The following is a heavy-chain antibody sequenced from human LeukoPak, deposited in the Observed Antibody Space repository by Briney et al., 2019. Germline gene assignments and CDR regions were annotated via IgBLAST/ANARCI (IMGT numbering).Heavy chain of an antibody. CDR3: TRYSYGLYYFDY. Sequence: GGSLRLSCAASGFTFSNAWTSWVRQAPGKGLEWVGRIKSKTDGGTTDYAAPVKGRFTISRDDSKNTLYLQMNSLKTEDTAVYYCTRYSYGLYYFDYWGQGTLVTVSS. CDR1: GFTFSNAW. CDR2: IKSKTDGGTT. D-gene: IGHD5-18*01. J-gene: IGHJ4*02. V-gene: IGHV3-15*01.